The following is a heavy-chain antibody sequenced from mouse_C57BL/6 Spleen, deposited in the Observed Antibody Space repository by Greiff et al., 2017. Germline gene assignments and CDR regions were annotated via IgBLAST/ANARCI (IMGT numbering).Heavy chain of an antibody. V-gene: IGHV1-80*01. CDR1: GYAFSSYW. Sequence: QVQLKQSGAELVKPGASVKISCKASGYAFSSYWMNWVKQRPGKGLEWIGQIYPGDGDTNYNGKFKGKATLTADKSSSTAYMQLSSLTSEDSAVYFCAGRLRQGAWFAYWGQGTLVTVSA. CDR2: IYPGDGDT. D-gene: IGHD2-4*01. J-gene: IGHJ3*01. CDR3: AGRLRQGAWFAY.